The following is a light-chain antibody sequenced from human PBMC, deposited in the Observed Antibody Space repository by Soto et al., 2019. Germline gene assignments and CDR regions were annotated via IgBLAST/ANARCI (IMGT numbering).Light chain of an antibody. CDR3: CSYAGSSTYV. J-gene: IGLJ1*01. Sequence: QSALTQPASVSGSPGQSITISCTGTSRDVGIYNLVSWYQLHPGKVPKLIIYEDTKRPSGISSRFSGSESGITAFLTLSGLQAEDEADYYCCSYAGSSTYVFGTGTKVTVL. CDR1: SRDVGIYNL. CDR2: EDT. V-gene: IGLV2-23*01.